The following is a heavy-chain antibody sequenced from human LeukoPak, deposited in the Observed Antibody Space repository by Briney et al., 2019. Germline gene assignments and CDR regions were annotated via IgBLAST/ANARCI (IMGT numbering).Heavy chain of an antibody. CDR3: AKIDYGGNWRSDAFDI. D-gene: IGHD4-23*01. CDR2: ISGSGDST. V-gene: IGHV3-23*01. CDR1: GFTFSSFA. Sequence: GGSLRLSCAASGFTFSSFALSWVRQAPGKGLEWVSSISGSGDSTYYMESVKGRFTISRDNSENTLYLQMNSLRADDTAVYYCAKIDYGGNWRSDAFDIWGQGTMVTVSS. J-gene: IGHJ3*02.